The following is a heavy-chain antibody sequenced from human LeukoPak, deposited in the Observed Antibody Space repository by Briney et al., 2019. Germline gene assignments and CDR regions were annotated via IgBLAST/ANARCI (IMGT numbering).Heavy chain of an antibody. J-gene: IGHJ6*02. CDR1: GFAFSSYG. CDR2: ISYDGSNK. Sequence: PGGSLRLSCAASGFAFSSYGMHWVRQAPGKGLEWVAVISYDGSNKYYADSVKGRFTISRDNSKNTLCLQMNSLRAEDTAVYYCAKPSSSYYYYGMDVWGQGTTVTVSS. V-gene: IGHV3-30*18. CDR3: AKPSSSYYYYGMDV. D-gene: IGHD6-6*01.